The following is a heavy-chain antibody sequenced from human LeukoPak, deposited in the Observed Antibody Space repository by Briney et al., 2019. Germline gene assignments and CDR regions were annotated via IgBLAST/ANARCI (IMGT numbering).Heavy chain of an antibody. CDR2: IIPIFGTA. D-gene: IGHD3-22*01. V-gene: IGHV1-69*13. Sequence: ASVTVSFKASGGTFSSYAISWVRQAPGQGLEWMGGIIPIFGTANYAQKFQGRATITADESTSTAYMELSSLRSEDTAVYYCASTYYYDSSGYASFYYFDYWGQGTLVTVSS. CDR3: ASTYYYDSSGYASFYYFDY. CDR1: GGTFSSYA. J-gene: IGHJ4*02.